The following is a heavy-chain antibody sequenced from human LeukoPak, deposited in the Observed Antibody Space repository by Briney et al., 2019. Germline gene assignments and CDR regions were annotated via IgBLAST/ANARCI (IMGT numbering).Heavy chain of an antibody. V-gene: IGHV4-4*02. CDR3: ARLSVGYCSSTSCYSADY. CDR2: IYHSGST. J-gene: IGHJ4*02. D-gene: IGHD2-2*01. CDR1: GGSISKTNW. Sequence: PSETLSLTCAVSGGSISKTNWWSWVCQSPGKGLEWIVEIYHSGSTNYNPSLKSRVTISVDTSKNQFSLKLSSVTAADTAVYYCARLSVGYCSSTSCYSADYWGQGTLVTVSS.